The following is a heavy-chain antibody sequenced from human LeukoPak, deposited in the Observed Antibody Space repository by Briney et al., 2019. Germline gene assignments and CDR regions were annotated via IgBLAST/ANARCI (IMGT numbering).Heavy chain of an antibody. Sequence: GGSLRLSCAASGFTFSSYGMHWVRQAPGKGLEWVSAISGSGGSTYYADSVKGRFTISRDNSKNTLYLQMNSLRAEDTAVYYCAKDRSTYSYGNFDYWGQGTLVTVSS. CDR1: GFTFSSYG. CDR3: AKDRSTYSYGNFDY. D-gene: IGHD5-18*01. CDR2: ISGSGGST. V-gene: IGHV3-23*01. J-gene: IGHJ4*02.